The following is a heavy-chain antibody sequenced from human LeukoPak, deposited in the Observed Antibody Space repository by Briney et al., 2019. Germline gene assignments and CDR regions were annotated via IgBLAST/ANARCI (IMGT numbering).Heavy chain of an antibody. V-gene: IGHV3-11*06. Sequence: GGSLRLSCAASGFTFSDYYMSWIRQAPGKGLEWVSYISSSSSYTNYADSVKGRFTISRDNAKNSLYLQMNSLRAEDTAVYYCARRTIGYCSGSSCYSEPLDYWGQGTLVTVSS. D-gene: IGHD2-15*01. CDR2: ISSSSSYT. CDR1: GFTFSDYY. CDR3: ARRTIGYCSGSSCYSEPLDY. J-gene: IGHJ4*02.